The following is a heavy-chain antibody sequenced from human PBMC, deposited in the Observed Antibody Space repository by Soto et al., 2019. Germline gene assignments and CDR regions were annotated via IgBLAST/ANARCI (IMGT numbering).Heavy chain of an antibody. Sequence: DVQLLESGGALVQPGGSLRLCCAASGFTFNNYAMSWVRQAPGKGLEWVSGLSDSGGSTYYADSVKGRFTISRDNSKNTLYLQMNSLRAEDTALYFCTKDKVEGGYGRIFDYWGQGTLVTVSS. D-gene: IGHD5-18*01. V-gene: IGHV3-23*01. CDR2: LSDSGGST. J-gene: IGHJ4*02. CDR1: GFTFNNYA. CDR3: TKDKVEGGYGRIFDY.